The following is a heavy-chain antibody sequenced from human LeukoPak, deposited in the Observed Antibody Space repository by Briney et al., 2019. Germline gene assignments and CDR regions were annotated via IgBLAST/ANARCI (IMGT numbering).Heavy chain of an antibody. V-gene: IGHV3-43*02. CDR1: GFTFDDYA. CDR2: VDGDSGSK. D-gene: IGHD3-10*01. CDR3: AKDRWAGGSGSYSY. Sequence: GGSLRLSCSASGFTFDDYAMHWVRQAPGKGLELVSIVDGDSGSKYYADSVKGRFTISRDNSKTSLYLQMNSLRTEDTALYYCAKDRWAGGSGSYSYWGQGTLVTVSS. J-gene: IGHJ4*02.